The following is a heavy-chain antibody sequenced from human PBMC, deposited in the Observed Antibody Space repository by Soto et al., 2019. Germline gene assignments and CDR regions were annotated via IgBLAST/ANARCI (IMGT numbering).Heavy chain of an antibody. V-gene: IGHV3-23*01. CDR1: GFTFSSCA. D-gene: IGHD6-19*01. CDR2: ITGPGRT. J-gene: IGHJ4*02. Sequence: EVQLLESGGGLVQPGGSLRLSCAASGFTFSSCAMSWVRQAPGKGLQWVSAITGPGRTYYADSVKGRFTISRDNSKSTLYLQMNSLRAEATAIYYCAKDKMEEWLVGGYFDYWGQGALVTVSS. CDR3: AKDKMEEWLVGGYFDY.